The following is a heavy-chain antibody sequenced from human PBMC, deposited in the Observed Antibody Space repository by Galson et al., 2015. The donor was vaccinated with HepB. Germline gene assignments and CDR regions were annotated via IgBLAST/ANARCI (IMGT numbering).Heavy chain of an antibody. D-gene: IGHD5-18*01. CDR3: ANSYQPSDLENYYYYYGMDV. CDR1: GFTFSSYG. CDR2: IRYDGSNK. Sequence: SLRLSCAASGFTFSSYGMHWVRQAPGKGLEWVAFIRYDGSNKYYADSVKGRFTISRDNSKNTLYLQMNSLRAEDTAVYYCANSYQPSDLENYYYYYGMDVWGQGTTVTVSS. J-gene: IGHJ6*02. V-gene: IGHV3-30*02.